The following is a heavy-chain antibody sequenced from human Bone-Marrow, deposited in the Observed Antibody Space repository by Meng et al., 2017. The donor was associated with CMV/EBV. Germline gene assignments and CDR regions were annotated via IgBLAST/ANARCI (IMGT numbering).Heavy chain of an antibody. V-gene: IGHV4-34*01. D-gene: IGHD6-25*01. CDR1: GGSFSGYY. Sequence: VYGGSFSGYYWSWIRQPPGKGLEWIGEINHSGSTNYNPSLKSRVTISVDTSKNQFSLKLSSVTAADTAVYYCARRHAAYYYYGMDVWGQGTMVTVSS. CDR2: INHSGST. CDR3: ARRHAAYYYYGMDV. J-gene: IGHJ6*02.